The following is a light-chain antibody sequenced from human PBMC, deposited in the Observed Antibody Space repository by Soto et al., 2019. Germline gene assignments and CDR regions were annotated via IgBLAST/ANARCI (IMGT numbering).Light chain of an antibody. CDR2: AAS. V-gene: IGKV1-27*01. CDR3: QKYNSAPALT. J-gene: IGKJ4*01. Sequence: DIQMTQSPPSLSASVGDRVTITCRASQGISNYLAWYQQKHGKVPKLLIYAASTLQSGVPSRFSGSGSGTDFTLTISSLQPEDVATYYCQKYNSAPALTFVGGTKVEIK. CDR1: QGISNY.